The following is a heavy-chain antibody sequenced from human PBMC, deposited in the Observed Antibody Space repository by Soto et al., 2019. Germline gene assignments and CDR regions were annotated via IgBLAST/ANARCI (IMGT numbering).Heavy chain of an antibody. CDR3: ARNAMITFGGVIVS. D-gene: IGHD3-16*02. Sequence: GGSMRLSCAASGSTFSSYAMSWVRQAPGKGLEWVSAISGSGGSTYYADSVKGRFTISRDNSKNTLYLQMNSLRAEDTAVYYCARNAMITFGGVIVSWGQGTLVTVSS. CDR1: GSTFSSYA. CDR2: ISGSGGST. J-gene: IGHJ4*02. V-gene: IGHV3-23*01.